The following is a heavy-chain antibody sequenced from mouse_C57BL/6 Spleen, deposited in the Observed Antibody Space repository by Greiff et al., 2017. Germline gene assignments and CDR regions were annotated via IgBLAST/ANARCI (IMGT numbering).Heavy chain of an antibody. CDR3: ARSRSRDWYFDV. J-gene: IGHJ1*03. V-gene: IGHV1-26*01. CDR2: INPNNGGT. D-gene: IGHD1-1*01. Sequence: EVQLQQSGPELVKPGASVKISCKASGYTFTDYYMNWVKQSHGKSLEWIGDINPNNGGTSYNQKFKGKATLTVDKSSSTAYMELRSLTSEDSAVYYCARSRSRDWYFDVWGTGTTVTVSS. CDR1: GYTFTDYY.